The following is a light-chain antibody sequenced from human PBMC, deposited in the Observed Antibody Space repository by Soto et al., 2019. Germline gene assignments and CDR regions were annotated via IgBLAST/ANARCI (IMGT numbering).Light chain of an antibody. CDR2: EVS. V-gene: IGLV2-14*01. CDR3: SSYTGSTTRGV. Sequence: QSALTQPASVSGSPGQSITISCAGTSSDVGGYNYVSWYQQHPGKAPKLMIYEVSNRPSGVSTRFSGSKSGNTASLTISGLQAEDEADYYCSSYTGSTTRGVFGTGTKLTVL. J-gene: IGLJ1*01. CDR1: SSDVGGYNY.